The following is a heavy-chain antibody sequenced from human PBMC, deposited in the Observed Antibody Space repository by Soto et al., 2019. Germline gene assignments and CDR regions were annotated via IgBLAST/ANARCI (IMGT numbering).Heavy chain of an antibody. J-gene: IGHJ5*02. CDR2: IYPGDSDT. CDR1: GYSFTSYW. Sequence: GESLKISCKGSGYSFTSYWIGWVRQMPGKGLEWMGIIYPGDSDTRYSPSFQGQVTISADKSISTAYLQWSSLKASDTAMYYCARPVYIAAAGTWTGLSPGYWFDPWGQGTLVTVSS. V-gene: IGHV5-51*01. D-gene: IGHD6-13*01. CDR3: ARPVYIAAAGTWTGLSPGYWFDP.